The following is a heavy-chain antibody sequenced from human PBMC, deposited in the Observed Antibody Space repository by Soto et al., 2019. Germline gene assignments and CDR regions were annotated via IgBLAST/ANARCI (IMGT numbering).Heavy chain of an antibody. V-gene: IGHV3-23*01. J-gene: IGHJ2*01. CDR1: GFTFSNYA. Sequence: EVQLLESGGGSIQPGGSLRLSCAASGFTFSNYAMSWVRQAPGKGLEWVSALNGNGVATFYAESGKGRFTISRENSKNTPEVQMNNLRDEDTAVYFCAKMRGSNLADSCFDFWGRGTLVTVSS. CDR3: AKMRGSNLADSCFDF. D-gene: IGHD6-19*01. CDR2: LNGNGVAT.